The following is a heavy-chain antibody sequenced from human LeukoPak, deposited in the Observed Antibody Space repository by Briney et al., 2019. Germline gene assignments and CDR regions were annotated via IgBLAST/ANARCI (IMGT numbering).Heavy chain of an antibody. D-gene: IGHD4-17*01. CDR1: GGTFSSYA. J-gene: IGHJ6*03. CDR2: IIPIFGTA. V-gene: IGHV1-69*13. Sequence: ASVKVSCKASGGTFSSYAISWVRQAPGQGLEWMGGIIPIFGTANYAQKFQGRVTITADESTSTAYMELSSLRSEDTAVYYCAGNVYGAGYYYYMDVWGKGTMVTVSS. CDR3: AGNVYGAGYYYYMDV.